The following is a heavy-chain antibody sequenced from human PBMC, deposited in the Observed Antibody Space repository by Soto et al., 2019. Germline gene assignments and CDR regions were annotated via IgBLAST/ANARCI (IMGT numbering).Heavy chain of an antibody. CDR3: AKEGRHSGYETPWYYYGMDV. D-gene: IGHD5-12*01. CDR1: GFTFSSYA. J-gene: IGHJ6*02. Sequence: PGGSLRLSCAASGFTFSSYAMSWARQAPGKGLEWVSAISGSGGSTYYADSVKGRFTISRDNSKNTLYLQMNSLRAEDTAVYYCAKEGRHSGYETPWYYYGMDVWGQGTTVTVSS. CDR2: ISGSGGST. V-gene: IGHV3-23*01.